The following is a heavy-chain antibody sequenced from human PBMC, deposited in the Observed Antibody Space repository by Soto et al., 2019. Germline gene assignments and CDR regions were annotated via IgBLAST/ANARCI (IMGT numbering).Heavy chain of an antibody. CDR2: ISSPGCST. CDR1: GFTFTDYA. J-gene: IGHJ4*02. Sequence: EVQLLESGGGLLQPSGSLRLTCAASGFTFTDYAMSWVRQAPGKGLQWVSVISSPGCSTYYADSVKGRFTISRDDSTYSVSLLMNSLRADDTALYYCAIQRVCSRWYRDFDSWGQGTLFTVS. V-gene: IGHV3-23*01. D-gene: IGHD6-13*01. CDR3: AIQRVCSRWYRDFDS.